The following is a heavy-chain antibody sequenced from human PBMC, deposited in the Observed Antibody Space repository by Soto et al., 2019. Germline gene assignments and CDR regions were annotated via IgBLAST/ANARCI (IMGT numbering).Heavy chain of an antibody. V-gene: IGHV1-69*01. D-gene: IGHD3-22*01. CDR1: GGTFSRYS. J-gene: IGHJ6*02. CDR3: ARPYEGGYSSNHHYYYALDV. Sequence: QVQLVQSGAEVKKPGSSVRVSCKVSGGTFSRYSISWVRQAPGQGLEWMGGIVPIFGTTNYAQRFQGRVTITADESASTAPLELSNLTSDDTAVYYCARPYEGGYSSNHHYYYALDVWGQGTRVTVTS. CDR2: IVPIFGTT.